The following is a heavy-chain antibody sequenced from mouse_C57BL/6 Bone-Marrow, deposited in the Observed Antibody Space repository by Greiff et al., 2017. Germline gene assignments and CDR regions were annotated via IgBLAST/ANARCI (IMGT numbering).Heavy chain of an antibody. J-gene: IGHJ2*01. V-gene: IGHV1-59*01. CDR1: GYTFTSYW. D-gene: IGHD6-2*01. CDR2: IDPSDSYT. CDR3: ASLWY. Sequence: QVQLQQPGAELVRPGTSVKLSCKASGYTFTSYWMHWVKQRPGQGLEWIGVIDPSDSYTNYNQKFKGKATLTVDTSSSTAYMQLSSLTSEDSAVYYCASLWYWGQGTTRTVSS.